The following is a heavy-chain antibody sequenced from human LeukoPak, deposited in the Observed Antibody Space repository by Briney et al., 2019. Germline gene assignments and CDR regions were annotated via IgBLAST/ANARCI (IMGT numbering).Heavy chain of an antibody. CDR2: IYYSGST. CDR3: ARGGIAARRPTIYYYYYYMDV. V-gene: IGHV4-59*01. J-gene: IGHJ6*03. D-gene: IGHD6-6*01. Sequence: SETLSLTCTVSGGSISSYYWSWIRQPPGKGLEWIGYIYYSGSTNYNPSLKSLVTISVDTSKNQFSLKLSSVTAADTAVYYCARGGIAARRPTIYYYYYYMDVWGKGTTVTVSS. CDR1: GGSISSYY.